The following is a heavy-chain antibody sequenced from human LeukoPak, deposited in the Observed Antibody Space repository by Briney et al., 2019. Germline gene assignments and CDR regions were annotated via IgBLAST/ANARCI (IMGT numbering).Heavy chain of an antibody. J-gene: IGHJ4*02. D-gene: IGHD3-10*01. CDR2: IYYSGST. Sequence: SETLSLTCTVSGGSISSYYWSWIRQPPGKGLEWIGYIYYSGSTNYNPSLKSRVTISVDTSKNQFSLKLSSVTAADTAVYYCARAEDMVRGVITFDYWGQGTLVTVSS. CDR3: ARAEDMVRGVITFDY. CDR1: GGSISSYY. V-gene: IGHV4-59*01.